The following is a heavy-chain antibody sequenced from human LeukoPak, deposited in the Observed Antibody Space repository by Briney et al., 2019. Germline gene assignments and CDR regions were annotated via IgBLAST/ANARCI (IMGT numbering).Heavy chain of an antibody. Sequence: SETLSLTCTVSGGSISSGDYYWSWIRQPPGKGLEWIGYIYYSGSTYYNPSLKSRVTISVDTSKNQFSLKLSSVTAADTAVYYCARDSYYYGSGSYYRGFRRGYWFDPWGQGTLVTVSS. CDR1: GGSISSGDYY. CDR3: ARDSYYYGSGSYYRGFRRGYWFDP. D-gene: IGHD3-10*01. V-gene: IGHV4-30-4*01. CDR2: IYYSGST. J-gene: IGHJ5*02.